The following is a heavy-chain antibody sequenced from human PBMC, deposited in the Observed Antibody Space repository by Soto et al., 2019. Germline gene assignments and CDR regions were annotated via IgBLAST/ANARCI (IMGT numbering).Heavy chain of an antibody. CDR2: INPGDSEA. CDR3: ARRHTGSYLDVYNWFEP. D-gene: IGHD1-26*01. CDR1: GYSFTSYL. J-gene: IGHJ5*02. Sequence: PGESLKISCKVSGYSFTSYLIGWVRQKPGKGLEWMGIINPGDSEARYSPSFQGQVTFSVDWRSGTAYLQWDKLKDSDTAMYYCARRHTGSYLDVYNWFEPWGQGTLVTVSS. V-gene: IGHV5-51*01.